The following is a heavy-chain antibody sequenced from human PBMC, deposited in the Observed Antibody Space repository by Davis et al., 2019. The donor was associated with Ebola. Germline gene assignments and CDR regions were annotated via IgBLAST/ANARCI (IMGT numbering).Heavy chain of an antibody. Sequence: SETLSLTCTVSGGSISSYYWSWIRQPPGKGLEWIGYIYYSGSTNYNPSLKSRVTISVDTSKNQFSLKLSSVTAADTAVYYCARGPSIRGFDYWGQGTLVTVS. CDR2: IYYSGST. CDR1: GGSISSYY. V-gene: IGHV4-59*12. J-gene: IGHJ4*02. CDR3: ARGPSIRGFDY. D-gene: IGHD6-6*01.